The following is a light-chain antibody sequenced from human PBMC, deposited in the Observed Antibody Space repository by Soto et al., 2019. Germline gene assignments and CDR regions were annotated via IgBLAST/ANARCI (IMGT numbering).Light chain of an antibody. V-gene: IGKV3-11*01. CDR1: QSIANS. CDR3: QQRSNWPSFT. Sequence: EIVLTQSPGTLSLSPGERASLSCRASQSIANSLAWYQQKPGQAPRLLIFGASNRATGIPDRFSGSGSGTDFTLTISSLEPEDFAVYYCQQRSNWPSFTFGQGTRLEI. CDR2: GAS. J-gene: IGKJ5*01.